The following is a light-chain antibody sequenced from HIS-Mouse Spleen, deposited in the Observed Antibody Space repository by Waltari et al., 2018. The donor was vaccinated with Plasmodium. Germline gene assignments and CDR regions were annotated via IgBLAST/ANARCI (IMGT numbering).Light chain of an antibody. V-gene: IGLV2-23*01. CDR3: CSYAGSRMV. Sequence: QSALTQPASVSGSPGQSITISCTGTSSDVGSYKLVSWYQQHPGKAPKLMIYEGSKRPSGVSNRFSGSKSGNTASLTISGLQAEDEADYYCCSYAGSRMVFGGGTKLTVL. CDR2: EGS. CDR1: SSDVGSYKL. J-gene: IGLJ2*01.